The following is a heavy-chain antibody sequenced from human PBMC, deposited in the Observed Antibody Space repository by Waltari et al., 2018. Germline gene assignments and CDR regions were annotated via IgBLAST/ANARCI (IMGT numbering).Heavy chain of an antibody. CDR2: INPNNDGT. CDR1: GYTFIGYY. Sequence: QVQLVQSGAEVKKPGASVKVSCKASGYTFIGYYIHWVRQAPGQGPEWMGWINPNNDGTKYAQKFQGRVTMTRDTSISTAYMELSRLTSDDTAVYYCARDDPLTGDLFDYWGQGTLVTVSS. V-gene: IGHV1-2*02. J-gene: IGHJ4*02. D-gene: IGHD7-27*01. CDR3: ARDDPLTGDLFDY.